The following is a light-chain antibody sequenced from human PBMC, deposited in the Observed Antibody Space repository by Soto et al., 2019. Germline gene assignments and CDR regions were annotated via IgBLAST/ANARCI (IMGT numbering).Light chain of an antibody. J-gene: IGLJ1*01. CDR3: TSYTRSSTLV. CDR1: SSDVGGYNY. V-gene: IGLV2-14*01. Sequence: QSALTQPASVSGSPGQSITISCTGTSSDVGGYNYVSWYQQHPGKAPKLMIYEVSNRPSGVSNRFAGSKSGNTASLPISRLQAEDEAAYYCTSYTRSSTLVFGTGTKLTVL. CDR2: EVS.